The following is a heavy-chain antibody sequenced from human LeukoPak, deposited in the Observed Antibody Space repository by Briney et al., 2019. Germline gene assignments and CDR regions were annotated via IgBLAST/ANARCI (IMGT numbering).Heavy chain of an antibody. CDR3: AKGPVVVAASKNNWFDP. CDR2: IRSDGSNK. CDR1: GFSFSSYG. Sequence: GGSLRLSCAGSGFSFSSYGMHWVRQAPGKGLEWMAFIRSDGSNKYYADSVKGRFTISRDNSKNTLYLQMNSLRAEDTAVYYCAKGPVVVAASKNNWFDPWGQGTLVTVSS. J-gene: IGHJ5*02. V-gene: IGHV3-30*02. D-gene: IGHD2-15*01.